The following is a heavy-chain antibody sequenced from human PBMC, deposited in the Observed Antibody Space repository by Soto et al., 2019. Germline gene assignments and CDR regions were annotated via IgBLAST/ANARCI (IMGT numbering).Heavy chain of an antibody. J-gene: IGHJ1*01. V-gene: IGHV3-7*01. CDR2: INYDGSEQ. CDR3: ARELVVGPAEYFQH. D-gene: IGHD2-15*01. CDR1: GFTFSGYW. Sequence: EVQLVESGGTLVQPGGSLRLSCAASGFTFSGYWMSWVRQAPGEGLEWLANINYDGSEQYYLDSVRGRFTISRDNARNSLYLQMDNLRAGDTAVYYCARELVVGPAEYFQHWGKGTLVTVSS.